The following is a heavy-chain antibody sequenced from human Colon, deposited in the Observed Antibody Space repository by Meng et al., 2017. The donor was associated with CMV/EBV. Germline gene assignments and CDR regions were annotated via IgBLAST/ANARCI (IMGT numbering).Heavy chain of an antibody. J-gene: IGHJ2*01. Sequence: LKNDRMDGVRLAPGSGLEWVSSISSVSTYISYADSAKGRFTISRDNANNALYLQMNGLRADDTAIYYCARERGGNLVAIRLDFDLWGRGTLVTVSS. CDR3: ARERGGNLVAIRLDFDL. CDR2: ISSVSTYI. CDR1: LKNDR. V-gene: IGHV3-21*01. D-gene: IGHD5-12*01.